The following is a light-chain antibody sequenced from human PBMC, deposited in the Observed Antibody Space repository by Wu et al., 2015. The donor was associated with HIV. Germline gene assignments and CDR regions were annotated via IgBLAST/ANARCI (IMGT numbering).Light chain of an antibody. Sequence: IVLTQSPGTLSLSPGQSATLSCRASQSISPSYLAWYQQKPGQAPRLLMYYATSRAPGIPARFSGSGFGTDFTLTINNLEPEDFAVYYCQQRINWPLFTFGPGTKVDIK. CDR2: YAT. J-gene: IGKJ3*01. CDR3: QQRINWPLFT. V-gene: IGKV3-11*01. CDR1: QSISPSY.